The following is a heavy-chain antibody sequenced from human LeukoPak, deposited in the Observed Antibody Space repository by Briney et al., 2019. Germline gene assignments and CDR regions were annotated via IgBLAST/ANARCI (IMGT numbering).Heavy chain of an antibody. CDR3: ARGVYGDYNNWFDP. D-gene: IGHD4-17*01. Sequence: GASVKVSCKASGYTYTSYGISWVRQAPGQGLEWMGWISAYNGNTNYAQKLQGRVTMTTDTSTSTAYMELRSLRSDDTAVYYCARGVYGDYNNWFDPWGQGTLVTVSS. J-gene: IGHJ5*02. CDR1: GYTYTSYG. CDR2: ISAYNGNT. V-gene: IGHV1-18*01.